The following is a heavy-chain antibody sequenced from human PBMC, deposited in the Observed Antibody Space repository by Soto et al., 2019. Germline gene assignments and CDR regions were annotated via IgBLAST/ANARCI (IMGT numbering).Heavy chain of an antibody. CDR3: ARLHNTDNIVTTIARRTFWFDP. J-gene: IGHJ5*02. CDR2: VNHSGST. D-gene: IGHD2-21*01. CDR1: GGSFSGCY. Sequence: QVQLQQWGAGLLKPSETLSLTCAVYGGSFSGCYWSGIRQPPGKGPEWIGEVNHSGSTNYNPSLKSRAPLSVATSKNHFSLKVSSLTAADTAVYYCARLHNTDNIVTTIARRTFWFDPWGQGTLVTVSS. V-gene: IGHV4-34*01.